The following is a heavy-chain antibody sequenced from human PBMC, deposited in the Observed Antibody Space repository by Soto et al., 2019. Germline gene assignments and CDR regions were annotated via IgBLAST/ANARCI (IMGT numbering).Heavy chain of an antibody. D-gene: IGHD3-9*01. CDR3: ARHSGYFDWVFRYYYGMDV. CDR2: IYYTGST. J-gene: IGHJ6*02. CDR1: GGSISSSSYY. V-gene: IGHV4-39*01. Sequence: QLQLQESRPGLVKPSETLSLTCTVSGGSISSSSYYWGWIRQPPAKGLEWIGTIYYTGSTYHNPSLKGRVPISVDTSKSQFSLKLSSVTAGDTAVYYCARHSGYFDWVFRYYYGMDVWGQGTTVTVSS.